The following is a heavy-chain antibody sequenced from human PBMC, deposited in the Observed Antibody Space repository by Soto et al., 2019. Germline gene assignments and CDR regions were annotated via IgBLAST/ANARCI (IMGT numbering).Heavy chain of an antibody. Sequence: QVQLVESGGGLVKPGGSLRLSCAASGFTFSDYYMSWIRQAPGKGLEWVSYISSSGSTIYYADSVKGRFTISRDNAKNSLYLQMNSLRAEDTAVYCCSWGGFVVVPAATGYYFDYWGQGTLVTVSS. J-gene: IGHJ4*02. CDR2: ISSSGSTI. D-gene: IGHD2-2*01. V-gene: IGHV3-11*01. CDR1: GFTFSDYY. CDR3: SWGGFVVVPAATGYYFDY.